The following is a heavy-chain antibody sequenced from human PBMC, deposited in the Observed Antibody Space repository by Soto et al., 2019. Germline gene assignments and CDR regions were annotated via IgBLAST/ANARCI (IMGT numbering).Heavy chain of an antibody. Sequence: EVQLVESGGGLVQPGGSLRLSCAASGFNFNTHSMNWVRQTPGKGLEWISYISSGSSTIYYADSVKGRFTISRHNAKNSVDLQLNSLRAEDTAVYYCARGPMPVGAITSWGQGSLVTVSS. CDR1: GFNFNTHS. D-gene: IGHD1-26*01. CDR3: ARGPMPVGAITS. J-gene: IGHJ5*02. CDR2: ISSGSSTI. V-gene: IGHV3-48*01.